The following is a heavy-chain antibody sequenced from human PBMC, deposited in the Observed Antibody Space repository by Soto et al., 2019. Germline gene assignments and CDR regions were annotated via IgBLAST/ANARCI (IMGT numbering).Heavy chain of an antibody. CDR2: ISTSSGYT. D-gene: IGHD2-15*01. Sequence: EVQLVESGGGLVKPGGSLRLSCAASGFTFSSYSMNWVRQAPGKGLEWVSSISTSSGYTYYADSVKGRFTISRDNPKNSLYLQMNRLRAEDTAVYYCAKHGYCSGGSCYPNWYFDLWGRGTLVTVSS. CDR1: GFTFSSYS. V-gene: IGHV3-21*01. CDR3: AKHGYCSGGSCYPNWYFDL. J-gene: IGHJ2*01.